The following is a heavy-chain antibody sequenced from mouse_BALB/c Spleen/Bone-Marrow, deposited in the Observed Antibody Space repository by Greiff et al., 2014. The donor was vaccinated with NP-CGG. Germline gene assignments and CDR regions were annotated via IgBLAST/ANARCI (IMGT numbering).Heavy chain of an antibody. CDR2: IWAGGST. Sequence: QGQLKQSGPGLVAPSQSLAITCTVSGVSLTSHSVHWVRQPPGKGLEWLGVIWAGGSTNYNSALMSRLSISKDNSKSQVFLKMSSLQTDDTAMFYCARDDDSYAMDYWGQGTSVTVSS. V-gene: IGHV2-9*02. CDR1: GVSLTSHS. CDR3: ARDDDSYAMDY. D-gene: IGHD2-3*01. J-gene: IGHJ4*01.